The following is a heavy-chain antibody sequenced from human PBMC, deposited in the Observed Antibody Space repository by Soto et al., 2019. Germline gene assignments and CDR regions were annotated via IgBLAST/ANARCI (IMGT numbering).Heavy chain of an antibody. V-gene: IGHV3-23*01. Sequence: GGSPRLSCAASGFTFSNYAMTWFRQAPGKGLEWVSVITGSSGGTYFVDSVKGRFTISRDNSKNTVYLQMNSLRAEDTAVYYCARATRYCSGGSCYGNAFDIWGQGTMVTVSS. J-gene: IGHJ3*02. CDR3: ARATRYCSGGSCYGNAFDI. CDR2: ITGSSGGT. D-gene: IGHD2-15*01. CDR1: GFTFSNYA.